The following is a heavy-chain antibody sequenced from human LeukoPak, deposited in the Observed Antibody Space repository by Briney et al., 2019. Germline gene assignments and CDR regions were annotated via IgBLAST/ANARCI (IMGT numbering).Heavy chain of an antibody. D-gene: IGHD2-2*01. CDR2: IGAYNGNT. J-gene: IGHJ6*03. CDR3: ARGRVVVVPAAGYYYYYYMDV. CDR1: GYTFTSYG. V-gene: IGHV1-18*01. Sequence: ASVKVSCKASGYTFTSYGISWVRQAPGQGLEWMGWIGAYNGNTNYAQKLQGRVTMTTDTSTSTAYMELRSLRSDDTAVYYCARGRVVVVPAAGYYYYYYMDVWGKGTTVTVSS.